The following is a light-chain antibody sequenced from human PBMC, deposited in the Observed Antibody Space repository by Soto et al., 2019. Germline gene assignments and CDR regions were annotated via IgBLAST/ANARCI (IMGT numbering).Light chain of an antibody. V-gene: IGLV1-47*01. CDR2: RNN. J-gene: IGLJ2*01. CDR3: AAWDDSLSGYVV. CDR1: SSNIGSNS. Sequence: QSVLTQPPSSSGTPGQRVTISCSGSSSNIGSNSVYWYQQLPGTAPKLLIYRNNQRPSGVPDRFSGSKSGTSASLAISGLRSEDEADYDCAAWDDSLSGYVVFGGGTKLTVL.